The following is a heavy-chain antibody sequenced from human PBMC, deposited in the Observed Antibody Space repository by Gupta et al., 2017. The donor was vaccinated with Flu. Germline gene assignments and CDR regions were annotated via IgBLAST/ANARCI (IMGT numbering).Heavy chain of an antibody. V-gene: IGHV3-23*01. J-gene: IGHJ4*01. CDR3: AKDGGYDIWSGTYRGHYFDQ. Sequence: GFTFSMYAMTWVRQAPGKGLEWVASISASGQKASYADSVNGRFSISRDNPRNTAYLEMKGLRADDTAVYYCAKDGGYDIWSGTYRGHYFDQWGQGTPVTVSS. CDR2: ISASGQKA. CDR1: GFTFSMYA. D-gene: IGHD3-3*01.